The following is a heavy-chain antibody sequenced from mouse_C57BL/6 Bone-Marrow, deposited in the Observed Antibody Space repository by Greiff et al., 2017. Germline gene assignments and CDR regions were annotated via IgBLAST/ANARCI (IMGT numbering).Heavy chain of an antibody. Sequence: DVKLQESGTVLARPGASVKMSCKTSGYTFTSYWMHWVKQRPGPGLEWIGAIYPGNSDTSNNQQFKGKAKLTAVTSASTAYMEISSLTNEYSAVYYCTSGSYGSLLWDYAMDDWGQGTSVTVSS. CDR2: IYPGNSDT. J-gene: IGHJ4*01. V-gene: IGHV1-5*01. D-gene: IGHD2-1*01. CDR3: TSGSYGSLLWDYAMDD. CDR1: GYTFTSYW.